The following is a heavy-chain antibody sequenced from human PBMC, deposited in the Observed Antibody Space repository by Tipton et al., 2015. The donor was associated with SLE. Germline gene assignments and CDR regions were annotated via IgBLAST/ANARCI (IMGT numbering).Heavy chain of an antibody. Sequence: TLSLTCAVYGGSFSGYYWSWIRQPPGKGLEWIGEINHSGSTNYNPSLKSRVTISVDTSKNQFSLKLSSVTAADTAVYYCASRTLWGGLDYWGQGTQVTVPS. D-gene: IGHD3-3*01. J-gene: IGHJ4*02. CDR3: ASRTLWGGLDY. CDR2: INHSGST. V-gene: IGHV4-34*01. CDR1: GGSFSGYY.